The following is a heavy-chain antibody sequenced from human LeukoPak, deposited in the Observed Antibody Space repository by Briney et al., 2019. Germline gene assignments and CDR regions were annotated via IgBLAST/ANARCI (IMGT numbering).Heavy chain of an antibody. J-gene: IGHJ4*01. CDR2: IYSGGST. V-gene: IGHV3-53*01. CDR1: GFTVSSNY. D-gene: IGHD1-1*01. Sequence: GGSLRLSCAASGFTVSSNYMSWVRQAPGKGLEWVSIIYSGGSTYYADSVKGRFTISRDNSKNTVYLQMSSLRAEDTAVYYCAKGGLKLEPCIHFDYWGQEPWSPSPQ. CDR3: AKGGLKLEPCIHFDY.